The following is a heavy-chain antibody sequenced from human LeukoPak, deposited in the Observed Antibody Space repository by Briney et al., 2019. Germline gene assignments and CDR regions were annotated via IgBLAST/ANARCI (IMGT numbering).Heavy chain of an antibody. CDR3: ARDPDSGSYGDLDY. V-gene: IGHV3-21*01. D-gene: IGHD1-26*01. CDR2: ISSSSSYI. CDR1: GFTFSSYS. J-gene: IGHJ4*02. Sequence: GGSLRLSCAASGFTFSSYSMNWVRQAPGKGLEWVSSISSSSSYIYYADSVKGRFTISRDNAKNSLYLQMNSLRAEDTAVYYCARDPDSGSYGDLDYWGQGTLVTVSS.